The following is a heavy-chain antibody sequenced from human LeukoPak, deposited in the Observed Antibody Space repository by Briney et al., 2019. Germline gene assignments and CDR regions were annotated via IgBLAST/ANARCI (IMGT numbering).Heavy chain of an antibody. J-gene: IGHJ5*02. V-gene: IGHV3-43*01. D-gene: IGHD6-13*01. Sequence: GGSLRLSCAASGFTFDDYTMHWVRQAPGKGLEWVSLITWDGGTTYYADSVKGRFTISRDNSKNFLYLQMNSLRTEDTALYYCAKDGLATAGTLTWFDPWGQGTLVTVSS. CDR3: AKDGLATAGTLTWFDP. CDR1: GFTFDDYT. CDR2: ITWDGGTT.